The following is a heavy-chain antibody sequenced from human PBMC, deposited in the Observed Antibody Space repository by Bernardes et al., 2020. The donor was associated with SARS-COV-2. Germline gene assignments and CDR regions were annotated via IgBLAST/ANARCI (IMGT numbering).Heavy chain of an antibody. CDR1: GFTVSSNY. CDR2: IYGSGGT. J-gene: IGHJ4*02. V-gene: IGHV3-53*01. D-gene: IGHD2-2*02. Sequence: GGSLRLSCAASGFTVSSNYMSWVRQAPGKGLEWVSVIYGSGGTYYADSVKGRFTISRDNSKNTLYLQMNSLRAEDTAVYYCARGGYCSTTRCYNFDYWGQGTLVTVSS. CDR3: ARGGYCSTTRCYNFDY.